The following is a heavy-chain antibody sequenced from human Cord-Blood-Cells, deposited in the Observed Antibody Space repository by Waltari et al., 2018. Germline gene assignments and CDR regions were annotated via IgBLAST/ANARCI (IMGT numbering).Heavy chain of an antibody. CDR3: AREEVGYSNYIYYYYGMDV. D-gene: IGHD4-4*01. CDR2: INTNTGNP. Sequence: MGWINTNTGNPTYAQGFTGRFVFSLDTSVSTAYLQICSLKAEDTAVYYCAREEVGYSNYIYYYYGMDVWGQGTTVTVSS. V-gene: IGHV7-4-1*01. J-gene: IGHJ6*02.